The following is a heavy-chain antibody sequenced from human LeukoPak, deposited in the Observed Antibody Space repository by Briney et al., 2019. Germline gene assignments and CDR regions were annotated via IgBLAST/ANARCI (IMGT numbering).Heavy chain of an antibody. CDR3: ARSGSIYQGLNWFDP. J-gene: IGHJ5*02. CDR1: GGSISSYY. D-gene: IGHD3-16*02. CDR2: IYYSGST. V-gene: IGHV4-59*01. Sequence: PSETLSLTCTVSGGSISSYYWSWIRQPPGKGLEWIGYIYYSGSTNYNPPLKSRVTISLDTSKNQFSLKLSSVTAADTAVSYCARSGSIYQGLNWFDPWGQGTLVTVSS.